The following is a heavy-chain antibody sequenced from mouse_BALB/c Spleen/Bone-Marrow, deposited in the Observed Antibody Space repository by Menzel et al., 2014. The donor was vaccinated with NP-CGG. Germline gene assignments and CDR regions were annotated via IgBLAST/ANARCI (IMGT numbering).Heavy chain of an antibody. Sequence: SGAELVKPGASVKLSCTASGFNIXDPYMHWVKQRPEQGLEGVGRIYPANGNTKYDPKFQGKATITADASSNTASLQINSLTSEDDAVYYYARYCYETRYYFDYWGQGTPLTVSS. CDR2: IYPANGNT. D-gene: IGHD1-1*01. V-gene: IGHV14-3*02. J-gene: IGHJ2*01. CDR1: GFNIXDPY. CDR3: ARYCYETRYYFDY.